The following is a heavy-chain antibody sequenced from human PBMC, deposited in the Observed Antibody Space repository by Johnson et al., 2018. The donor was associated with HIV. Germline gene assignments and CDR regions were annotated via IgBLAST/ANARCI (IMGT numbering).Heavy chain of an antibody. CDR1: GFSVGTNY. Sequence: EQLVESGGGLIQLGGSLRLSCAASGFSVGTNYMSWVRQAPGKGLEWVSRIYSDSGTSGTNYADSVKGRFTISRDSSKNTLYLQMNSLRVEDTAVYYCARDLVSLEDAFDIWGQGTVVTVSS. J-gene: IGHJ3*02. CDR3: ARDLVSLEDAFDI. CDR2: IYSDSGTSGT. D-gene: IGHD3-16*02. V-gene: IGHV3-53*01.